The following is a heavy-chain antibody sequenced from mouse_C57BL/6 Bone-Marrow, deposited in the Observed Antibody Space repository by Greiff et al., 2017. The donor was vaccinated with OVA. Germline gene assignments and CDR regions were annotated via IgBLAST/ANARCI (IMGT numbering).Heavy chain of an antibody. V-gene: IGHV3-6*01. Sequence: EVQLQQSGPGLVKPSQSLSLTCSVTGYSITSGYYWNWIRQFPGNKLEWMGYISYAGSNNYNPSLKNRISITRDTSTTPFFLKLNYVTTEDNATYSFASGGNCDGADYWGQGTTLTVSS. D-gene: IGHD4-1*01. CDR3: ASGGNCDGADY. CDR1: GYSITSGYY. J-gene: IGHJ2*01. CDR2: ISYAGSN.